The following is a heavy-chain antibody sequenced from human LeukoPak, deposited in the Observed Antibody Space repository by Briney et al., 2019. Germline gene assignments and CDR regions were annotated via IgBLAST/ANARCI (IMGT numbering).Heavy chain of an antibody. Sequence: PGGSLRLSCTASGFTVSSNSMNWVRQAPGKGLVWVSHINGDGSSTTYADSVKGRFTISRDNAKNTLYLQMNSLRAEDTAVYYCARGNYLLAWGQGTLVTVSS. V-gene: IGHV3-74*01. CDR2: INGDGSST. D-gene: IGHD3-16*02. CDR1: GFTVSSNS. CDR3: ARGNYLLA. J-gene: IGHJ4*02.